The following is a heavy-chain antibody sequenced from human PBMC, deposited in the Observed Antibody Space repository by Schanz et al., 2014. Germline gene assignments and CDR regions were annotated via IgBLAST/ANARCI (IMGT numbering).Heavy chain of an antibody. J-gene: IGHJ4*01. CDR3: PKHSAYKALVRSRERLDLGRIRDY. Sequence: SCSASGFTFSTSAMTWVRHAPGKGREWFSNISPTGSSSYYAGSVKGRFTISRDNSKNTRYLEINRLRDEDPAFNLCPKHSAYKALVRSRERLDLGRIRDY. CDR1: GFTFSTSA. CDR2: ISPTGSSS. V-gene: IGHV3-23*01. D-gene: IGHD1-26*01.